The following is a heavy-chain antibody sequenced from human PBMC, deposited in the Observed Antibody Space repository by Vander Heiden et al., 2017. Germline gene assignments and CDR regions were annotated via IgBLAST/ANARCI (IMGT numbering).Heavy chain of an antibody. J-gene: IGHJ4*02. CDR3: ARHYYDSSGYYDY. D-gene: IGHD3-22*01. CDR2: IYYSGST. Sequence: QVQLQESGPGLVKPSETLSLTCTVSGGSISSYYWSWIRQPPGKGLEWIGYIYYSGSTNYNPSLKSRVNISVDTSKNQFSLKLSSVTAADTAVYYCARHYYDSSGYYDYWGQGTLVTVSS. CDR1: GGSISSYY. V-gene: IGHV4-59*08.